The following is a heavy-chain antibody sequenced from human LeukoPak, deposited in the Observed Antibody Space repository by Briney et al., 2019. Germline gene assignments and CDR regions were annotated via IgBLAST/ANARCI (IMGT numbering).Heavy chain of an antibody. J-gene: IGHJ6*02. CDR3: ARDSGWLGSYYYGMDV. D-gene: IGHD6-19*01. V-gene: IGHV4-34*01. CDR1: GGSFRGYY. Sequence: SETLSLTCAVYGGSFRGYYWSGIRQPPGKGREWIGEINHSGSTNYNPSLKSRVTISVDTSKNQFSLKLSSVTAADTAVYYCARDSGWLGSYYYGMDVWGQGTTVTVSS. CDR2: INHSGST.